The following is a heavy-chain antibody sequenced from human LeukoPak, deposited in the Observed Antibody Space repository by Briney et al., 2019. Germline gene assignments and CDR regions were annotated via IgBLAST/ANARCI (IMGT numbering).Heavy chain of an antibody. Sequence: GGSLRLSCAASGFTVSSNYMSWVRQAPGKGLEWVSVIYSGGSTYYADSVKGRFTISRDNSKNTLYLQMNSLRAEDTAVYYCARFSDWVGGYYFDYWGQGTLVTVSS. V-gene: IGHV3-53*01. D-gene: IGHD3-10*01. CDR2: IYSGGST. CDR3: ARFSDWVGGYYFDY. J-gene: IGHJ4*02. CDR1: GFTVSSNY.